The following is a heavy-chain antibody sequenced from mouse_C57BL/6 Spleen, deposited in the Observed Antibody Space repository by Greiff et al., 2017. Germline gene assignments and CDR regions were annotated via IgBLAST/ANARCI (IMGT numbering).Heavy chain of an antibody. CDR1: GFTFSDYG. D-gene: IGHD2-1*01. CDR3: ARRYYGNYDWYFDV. V-gene: IGHV5-15*01. Sequence: EVQLQESGGGLVQPGGSLKLSCAASGFTFSDYGMAWVRQAPRKGPEWGAFNSNLAYSIYYADTVQGRFTISRENAKNTLYLEMRSLRSEDTAMYYCARRYYGNYDWYFDVCGTVTTVTVSS. J-gene: IGHJ1*03. CDR2: NSNLAYSI.